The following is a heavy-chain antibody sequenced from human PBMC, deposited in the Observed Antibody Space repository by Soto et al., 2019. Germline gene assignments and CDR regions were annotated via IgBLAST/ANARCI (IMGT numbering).Heavy chain of an antibody. D-gene: IGHD2-15*01. CDR1: GYTFTNYD. CDR2: VSPDHGDA. Sequence: ASVKVSCKTSGYTFTNYDINWVRQAPGQGLEWMGWVSPDHGDAGYAPQFQGRITMTSDTSTSTVYMELNNLSSDDTAVYFCEVPAAGYWGQGTMVPVSS. J-gene: IGHJ4*02. V-gene: IGHV1-8*01. CDR3: EVPAAGY.